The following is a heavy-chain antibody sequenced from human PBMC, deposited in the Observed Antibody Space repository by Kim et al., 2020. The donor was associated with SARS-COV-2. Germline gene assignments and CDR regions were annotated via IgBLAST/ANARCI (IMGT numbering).Heavy chain of an antibody. J-gene: IGHJ6*02. CDR1: GFTFSSYG. V-gene: IGHV3-33*06. CDR2: IWYDGSNK. Sequence: GGSLRLSCAASGFTFSSYGMHWVRQAPGKGLEWVAVIWYDGSNKYYADSVKGRFTISRDNSKNTLYLQMNSLRAEDTAVYYCAKAGKVQSYYYGSGSYYDPFGWGSDYYGMDVWGQGTTVTVSS. CDR3: AKAGKVQSYYYGSGSYYDPFGWGSDYYGMDV. D-gene: IGHD3-10*01.